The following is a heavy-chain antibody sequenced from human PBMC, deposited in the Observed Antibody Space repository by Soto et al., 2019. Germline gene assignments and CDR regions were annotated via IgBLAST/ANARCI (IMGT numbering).Heavy chain of an antibody. CDR1: GGSISGYY. J-gene: IGHJ6*02. CDR2: IYYSGST. Sequence: PSETLSLTCTVSGGSISGYYWSWIRQPPGKGLEWIGYIYYSGSTNYNPSLKSRVTISVDTSKNQFSLNLSSVTAADTAVYYCASSWKAEYSSPAQSYYYYGMDVWGQGTTVTVSS. V-gene: IGHV4-59*01. CDR3: ASSWKAEYSSPAQSYYYYGMDV. D-gene: IGHD6-6*01.